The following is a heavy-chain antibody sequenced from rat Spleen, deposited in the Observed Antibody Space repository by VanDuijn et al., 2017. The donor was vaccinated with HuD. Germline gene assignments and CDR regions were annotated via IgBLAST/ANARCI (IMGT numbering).Heavy chain of an antibody. CDR1: GFNFNDYW. J-gene: IGHJ2*01. CDR3: AREEPPVTY. D-gene: IGHD3-1*01. CDR2: INKDSSIL. V-gene: IGHV4-2*01. Sequence: EVKLVESGGGLVQPGRSLKLSCAASGFNFNDYWMDWVRQAPGKGLEWIGEINKDSSILSYNPSLKDKFTISRDNAQNTLYLQMSKLGYEDTAIYYCAREEPPVTYWGQGVMVTVSP.